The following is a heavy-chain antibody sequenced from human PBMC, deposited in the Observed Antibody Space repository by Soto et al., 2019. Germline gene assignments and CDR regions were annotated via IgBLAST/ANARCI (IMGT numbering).Heavy chain of an antibody. CDR1: GYSFTSYW. V-gene: IGHV5-10-1*01. J-gene: IGHJ6*02. D-gene: IGHD2-15*01. Sequence: GESLKISCKGSGYSFTSYWISWVRQMPGKGLEWMGRIDPSDSYTNYSPSFQGHVTISADKSISTAYLQWSSLKASDTAMYYCARSGVSGGNLEDYYYYGMDVWGQGTTVTVSS. CDR2: IDPSDSYT. CDR3: ARSGVSGGNLEDYYYYGMDV.